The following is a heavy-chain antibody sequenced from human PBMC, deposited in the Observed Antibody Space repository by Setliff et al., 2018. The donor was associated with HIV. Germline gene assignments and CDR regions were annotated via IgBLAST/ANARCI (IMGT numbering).Heavy chain of an antibody. CDR2: IHPSGGST. CDR3: ARVRYRSGGSCYGGEYWFDP. J-gene: IGHJ5*02. V-gene: IGHV1-46*01. CDR1: GYTFTSYY. Sequence: ASVKVSCKASGYTFTSYYIHWVRQAPGQGLEWMGVIHPSGGSTSYAQSFQDRVTMTRGTSTSTVYMELSSLRSEDTAVYYCARVRYRSGGSCYGGEYWFDPWGQGTLVTVSS. D-gene: IGHD2-15*01.